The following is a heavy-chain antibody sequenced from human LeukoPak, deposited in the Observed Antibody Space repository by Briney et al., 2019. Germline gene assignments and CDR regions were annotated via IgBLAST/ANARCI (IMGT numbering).Heavy chain of an antibody. CDR2: IIPIFGTA. Sequence: GASVKVSCKASGGTFSSCAISWVRQAPGQGLEWMGGIIPIFGTANYAQKFQGRVTITADESTSTAYMELSSLRSEDTAVYYCARVAAAGPRAFDIWGQGTMVTVSS. V-gene: IGHV1-69*13. CDR1: GGTFSSCA. J-gene: IGHJ3*02. CDR3: ARVAAAGPRAFDI. D-gene: IGHD6-13*01.